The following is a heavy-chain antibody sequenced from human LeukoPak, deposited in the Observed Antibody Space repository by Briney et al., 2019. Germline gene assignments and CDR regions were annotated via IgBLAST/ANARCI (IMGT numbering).Heavy chain of an antibody. CDR2: TYYSGST. V-gene: IGHV4-39*07. Sequence: TSETLSLTCTVSGGSIGTVSFYWDWIRQPPGKGLEWIGSTYYSGSTYSNPSLRSRVTISVDTSRNHFSLKLSSVTAADTAVYYCARYYYDSSGSQRGPNAKKYYFDYWGQGTLVTVSS. J-gene: IGHJ4*02. CDR3: ARYYYDSSGSQRGPNAKKYYFDY. CDR1: GGSIGTVSFY. D-gene: IGHD3-22*01.